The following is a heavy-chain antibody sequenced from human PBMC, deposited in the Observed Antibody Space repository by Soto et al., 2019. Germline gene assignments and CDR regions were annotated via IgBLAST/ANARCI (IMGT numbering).Heavy chain of an antibody. D-gene: IGHD6-6*01. V-gene: IGHV4-31*03. Sequence: SETLSLTCTVSGGSISSGGYYWSWIRQHPGKGLEWIGYIYYSGSTYYNPSLKSRVTISVDTSKNQFSLKLSSVTAADTAVYYCARSRGNWFDPRGQGTLVTVSS. CDR1: GGSISSGGYY. CDR3: ARSRGNWFDP. J-gene: IGHJ5*02. CDR2: IYYSGST.